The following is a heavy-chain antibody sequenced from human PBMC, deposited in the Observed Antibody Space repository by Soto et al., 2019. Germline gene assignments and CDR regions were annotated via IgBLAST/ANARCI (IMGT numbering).Heavy chain of an antibody. J-gene: IGHJ1*01. CDR3: AKDHEGYSSGPRRFQH. Sequence: GGSLRLSCAASGFTFSSYAMSWVRQAPGKGLEWVSAICGSGGCTYYADSVKGRFTISRDNSKNTLYLQMNSLRAEDTAVYYCAKDHEGYSSGPRRFQHWGQGTLVTVSS. V-gene: IGHV3-23*01. CDR1: GFTFSSYA. CDR2: ICGSGGCT. D-gene: IGHD6-19*01.